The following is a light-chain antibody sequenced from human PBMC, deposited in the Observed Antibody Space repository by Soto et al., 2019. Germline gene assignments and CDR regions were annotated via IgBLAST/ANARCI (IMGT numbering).Light chain of an antibody. CDR2: AAS. CDR1: QGIRSY. CDR3: QQYYSFPRT. Sequence: VIWMTQSPSLLSASTGDRVTISCRMSQGIRSYLAWYQQKPGKAPELLIYAASTLQSGVPSRFSGSGSGTDFTLTISCLQSEDFATYYCQQYYSFPRTFGQGTKVELK. J-gene: IGKJ1*01. V-gene: IGKV1D-8*01.